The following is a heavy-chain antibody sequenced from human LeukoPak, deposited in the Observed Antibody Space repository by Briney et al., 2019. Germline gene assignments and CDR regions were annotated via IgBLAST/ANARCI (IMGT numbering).Heavy chain of an antibody. CDR2: INHSGST. Sequence: SETLSLTCAVYGGSFSGYYWSWIRQPPGKGLEWIGEINHSGSTNYNPSLKSRVTISVDTSKNQFSLKLSSVTAADTAVYYCARWNYDFWSGYYSFDYWGRGTLVTVSS. CDR3: ARWNYDFWSGYYSFDY. V-gene: IGHV4-34*01. D-gene: IGHD3-3*01. J-gene: IGHJ4*02. CDR1: GGSFSGYY.